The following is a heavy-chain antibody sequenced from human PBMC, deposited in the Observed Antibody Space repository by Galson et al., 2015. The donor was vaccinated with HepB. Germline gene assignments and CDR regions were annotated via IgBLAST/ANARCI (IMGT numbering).Heavy chain of an antibody. CDR1: GYTFTSYG. V-gene: IGHV1-18*04. CDR3: AREPHYDYVWGSYRYGWFDP. D-gene: IGHD3-16*02. Sequence: SVKVSCKASGYTFTSYGISWVRQAPGQGLEWMGWISAYNGNTNYAQKLQGRVTMTTDTSTSTAYMELRSLRSDDTAVYYCAREPHYDYVWGSYRYGWFDPWGQGTLVTVSS. J-gene: IGHJ5*02. CDR2: ISAYNGNT.